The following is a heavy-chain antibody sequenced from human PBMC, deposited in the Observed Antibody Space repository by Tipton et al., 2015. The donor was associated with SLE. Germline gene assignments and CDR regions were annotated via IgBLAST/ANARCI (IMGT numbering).Heavy chain of an antibody. J-gene: IGHJ4*02. CDR2: IYYSGST. Sequence: TLSLTCTVSGGSISSYYWSWIRQPPGKGLEWIGYIYYSGSTNYNPPPKSRVTLSVDTSKNQFSLKLSSVTAADTAVYYCARGRGDYWGQGTLVTVSS. V-gene: IGHV4-59*12. D-gene: IGHD3-10*01. CDR1: GGSISSYY. CDR3: ARGRGDY.